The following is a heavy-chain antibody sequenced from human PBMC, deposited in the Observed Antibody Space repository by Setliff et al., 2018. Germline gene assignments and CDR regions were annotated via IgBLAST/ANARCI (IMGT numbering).Heavy chain of an antibody. D-gene: IGHD2-15*01. Sequence: AGGSLRLSCAASGFSFTTYTMNWIRQAPGQGLEWVSSIDTSSTWIYYADSVRGRFTISRDNARNSLYLQMNNLRAEDTAVYYCARDEVNCSGTKCYSGFDSWGQGTLVTVSS. CDR2: IDTSSTWI. J-gene: IGHJ4*02. CDR1: GFSFTTYT. V-gene: IGHV3-21*01. CDR3: ARDEVNCSGTKCYSGFDS.